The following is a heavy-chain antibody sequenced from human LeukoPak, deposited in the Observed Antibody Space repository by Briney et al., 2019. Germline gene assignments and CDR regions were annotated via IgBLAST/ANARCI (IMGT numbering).Heavy chain of an antibody. J-gene: IGHJ4*02. Sequence: SETLSLTCTVSGGSISSYYWSWIRQPRGKGLEWIGYIYYSGSTYYNPSLKSRVTISVDTSKNQFSLKLSSVTAADTAVYYCARWFGELLYYFDYWGQGTLVTVSS. CDR2: IYYSGST. CDR1: GGSISSYY. CDR3: ARWFGELLYYFDY. V-gene: IGHV4-59*12. D-gene: IGHD3-10*01.